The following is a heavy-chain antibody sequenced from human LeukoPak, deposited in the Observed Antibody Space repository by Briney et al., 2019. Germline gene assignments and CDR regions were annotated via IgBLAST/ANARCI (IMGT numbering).Heavy chain of an antibody. CDR2: ISGSGGST. J-gene: IGHJ4*02. V-gene: IGHV3-23*01. Sequence: GGSLRLSCAASGFTFSSYAMSWVRQAPGKGLEWVSAISGSGGSTYYADSVKGRFTISRDNSKNTLYLQMNSLRAEDTAVYYCAKRMGPSIAATDLDYWGQGTLVTVSS. D-gene: IGHD6-13*01. CDR1: GFTFSSYA. CDR3: AKRMGPSIAATDLDY.